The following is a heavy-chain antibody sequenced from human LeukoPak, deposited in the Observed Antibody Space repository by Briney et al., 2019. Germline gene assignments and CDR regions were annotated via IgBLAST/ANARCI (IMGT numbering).Heavy chain of an antibody. J-gene: IGHJ4*02. V-gene: IGHV3-33*01. CDR1: GFTFSSYG. CDR3: ARDLHPNYYDSSGYYSHFDY. D-gene: IGHD3-22*01. Sequence: GGSLRLSCAASGFTFSSYGMHWVRQAPGKGLEWVAVIWYDGGNKYYADSVKGRFTISRDNSKNTLYLQMNSLRAEDTAVYYCARDLHPNYYDSSGYYSHFDYWGQGTLVTVSS. CDR2: IWYDGGNK.